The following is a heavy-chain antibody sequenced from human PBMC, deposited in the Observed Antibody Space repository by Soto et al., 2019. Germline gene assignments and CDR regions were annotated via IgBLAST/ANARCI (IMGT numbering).Heavy chain of an antibody. CDR1: GSTFSIHA. V-gene: IGHV3-30-3*01. D-gene: IGHD2-21*01. J-gene: IGHJ4*02. CDR3: ARAEFLFDY. Sequence: GGSLRLSCEAAGSTFSIHAMQWVRQAPGKGLEWVAVISYDGSNKYYADSVKGRFIISRDNSKNTLYLQMDSLRVDDTAVYYCARAEFLFDYWGQGTLVTVSS. CDR2: ISYDGSNK.